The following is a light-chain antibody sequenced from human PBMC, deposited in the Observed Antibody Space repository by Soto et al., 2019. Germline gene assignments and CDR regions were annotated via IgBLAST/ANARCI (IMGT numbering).Light chain of an antibody. J-gene: IGLJ1*01. CDR3: QSYDSSLSGYV. Sequence: LAQPPSVSGAPGQTVTISCAGSSSNIGAGYDVHWYEQLPGTAPKLLIYGNSNRPSGVPDRFSGSKSGTSASLAITGLQAEDEADYYCQSYDSSLSGYVFGTGTKVTVL. CDR2: GNS. CDR1: SSNIGAGYD. V-gene: IGLV1-40*01.